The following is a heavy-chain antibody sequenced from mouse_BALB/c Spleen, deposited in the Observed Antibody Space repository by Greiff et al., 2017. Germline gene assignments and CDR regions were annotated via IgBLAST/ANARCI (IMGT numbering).Heavy chain of an antibody. CDR1: GYTFTSYW. V-gene: IGHV1S22*01. CDR2: IYPGSGST. Sequence: LQQPGSELVRPGASVKLSCKASGYTFTSYWMHWVKQRPGQGLEWIGNIYPGSGSTNYDEKFKSKATLTVDTSSSTAYIQLSSLTSEDSAVYYCTRFAYWGQGTLVTVSA. J-gene: IGHJ3*01. CDR3: TRFAY.